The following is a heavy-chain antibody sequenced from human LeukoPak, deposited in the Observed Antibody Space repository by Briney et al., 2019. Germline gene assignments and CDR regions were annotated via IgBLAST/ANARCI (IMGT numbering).Heavy chain of an antibody. D-gene: IGHD1-26*01. CDR1: GFTFSSYW. J-gene: IGHJ4*02. CDR2: INQDGSEN. CDR3: ARDRSYYNYFEY. Sequence: GGSLRLSCAASGFTFSSYWMSWVRQAPGKGLEWVANINQDGSENYYVDSVKGRFTISRDNAKNSLFLQMNTLRAEDTAVYYCARDRSYYNYFEYWGQGTLVTVSS. V-gene: IGHV3-7*04.